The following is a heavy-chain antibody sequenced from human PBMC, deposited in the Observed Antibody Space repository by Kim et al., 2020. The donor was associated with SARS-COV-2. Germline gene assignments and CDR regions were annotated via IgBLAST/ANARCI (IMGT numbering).Heavy chain of an antibody. D-gene: IGHD3-16*01. J-gene: IGHJ6*02. V-gene: IGHV4-34*01. Sequence: PSLKSRVTISVDTSKNQFALKLSSVTAADTAVYYCARGYLGGNYYYGMDVWGQGTTVTVSS. CDR3: ARGYLGGNYYYGMDV.